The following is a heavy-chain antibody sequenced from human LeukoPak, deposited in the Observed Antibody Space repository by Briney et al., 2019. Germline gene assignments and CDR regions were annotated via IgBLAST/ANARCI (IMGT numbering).Heavy chain of an antibody. CDR3: ARDTSPGITGTY. J-gene: IGHJ4*02. D-gene: IGHD1-20*01. V-gene: IGHV4-34*01. CDR1: SGSFSGYY. CDR2: IYHDGRI. Sequence: PSETLSLTCSVYSGSFSGYYWSWIRQPPGKGLEWIGSIYHDGRIDYNPSLKSRVTISRDTSNDQFSLKLSSVTAADTAMYYCARDTSPGITGTYWGQGTLVTVSS.